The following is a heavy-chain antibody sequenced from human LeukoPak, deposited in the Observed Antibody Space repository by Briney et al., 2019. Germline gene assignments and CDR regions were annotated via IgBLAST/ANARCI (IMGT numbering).Heavy chain of an antibody. CDR3: ARDLTCDY. J-gene: IGHJ4*02. CDR1: GFTFSSYT. CDR2: ISSSSSSI. V-gene: IGHV3-21*01. D-gene: IGHD1-14*01. Sequence: PGGSLRLSCAASGFTFSSYTMNWVRQAPGKGLEWVSSISSSSSSIYYADSVKGRFTISRDNAKKSLYLQINSLRAEDTAVYYCARDLTCDYWGQGTLVTVSS.